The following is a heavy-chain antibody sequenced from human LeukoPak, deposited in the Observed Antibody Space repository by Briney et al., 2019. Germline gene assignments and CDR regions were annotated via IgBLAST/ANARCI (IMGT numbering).Heavy chain of an antibody. D-gene: IGHD1-26*01. Sequence: ASVKVSCKASGYTFTSYDINWVRQATGQGLEWMGWMNPNSGNTGYAQKFQGRVTMTRNTSISTAYMELSSLRSEDTAVYYCARGGSGSRTPASHYFDYWGQGTLVTVSS. J-gene: IGHJ4*02. CDR1: GYTFTSYD. CDR2: MNPNSGNT. CDR3: ARGGSGSRTPASHYFDY. V-gene: IGHV1-8*01.